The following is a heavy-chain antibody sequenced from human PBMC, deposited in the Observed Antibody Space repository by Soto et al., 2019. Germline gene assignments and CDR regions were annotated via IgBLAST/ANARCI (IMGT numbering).Heavy chain of an antibody. Sequence: SLRLSCAASGFTFSSYAMSWVRQAPGKGLEWVSAISGSGGSTYYADSVKGRFTISRDNSKNTLYLQMNSLRAEDTAVYYCAKRPYYGSGSYYGGPFDYWGQGTLVTVSS. CDR1: GFTFSSYA. CDR2: ISGSGGST. J-gene: IGHJ4*02. D-gene: IGHD3-10*01. V-gene: IGHV3-23*01. CDR3: AKRPYYGSGSYYGGPFDY.